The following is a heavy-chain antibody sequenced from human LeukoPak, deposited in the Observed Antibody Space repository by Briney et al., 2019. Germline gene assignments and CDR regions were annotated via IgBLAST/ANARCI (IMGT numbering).Heavy chain of an antibody. CDR1: GFTVSAHY. D-gene: IGHD1-1*01. CDR2: ISSSGSTI. V-gene: IGHV3-11*01. J-gene: IGHJ4*02. CDR3: ARFAPRLNFDY. Sequence: GGSLRLSCAVSGFTVSAHYMSWIRQAPGKGLEWVSYISSSGSTIYYADSVKGRFTISRDNAKNSLYLQMNSLRAEDTAVYYCARFAPRLNFDYWGQGTLVTVSS.